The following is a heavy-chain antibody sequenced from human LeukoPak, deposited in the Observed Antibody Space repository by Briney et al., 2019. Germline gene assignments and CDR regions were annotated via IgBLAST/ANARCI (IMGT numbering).Heavy chain of an antibody. CDR1: GGSFSGYY. CDR2: INHSGST. D-gene: IGHD4-11*01. CDR3: ARYSTTGDAFDI. J-gene: IGHJ3*02. Sequence: SETLSLTCAVYGGSFSGYYWSWIRQPPGKGLEWIGEINHSGSTNYNPSLKSRVTMSVDTSKNQFSLKLSSVTAADTAVYYCARYSTTGDAFDIWGQGTMVTVSS. V-gene: IGHV4-34*01.